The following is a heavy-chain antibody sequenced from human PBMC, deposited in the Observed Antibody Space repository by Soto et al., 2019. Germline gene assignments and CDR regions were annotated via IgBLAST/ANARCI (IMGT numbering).Heavy chain of an antibody. CDR3: ARESGYDKRANDY. J-gene: IGHJ4*01. V-gene: IGHV4-30-4*01. Sequence: PSETLSLTCTVSGGSISSGAYYWSWIRQPPGKGLEWIGYIYYSGSTYYNPSLKSRVTISVDTSKNQFSLKLSSVTAADTAVYYCARESGYDKRANDYWGHGTLVTVSS. CDR1: GGSISSGAYY. CDR2: IYYSGST. D-gene: IGHD5-12*01.